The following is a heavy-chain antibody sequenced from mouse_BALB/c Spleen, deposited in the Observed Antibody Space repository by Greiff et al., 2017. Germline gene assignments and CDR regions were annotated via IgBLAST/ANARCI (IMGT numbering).Heavy chain of an antibody. V-gene: IGHV1-5*01. CDR2: IYPGNSDT. Sequence: VHVKQSGTVLARPGASVKMSCKASGYTFTSYWMHWVKQRPGQGLEWIGAIYPGNSDTSYNQKFKGKAKLTAVTSTSTAYMELSSLTNEDSAVYYCTRLLRLRYFDVWGAGTTVTVSS. D-gene: IGHD1-2*01. CDR1: GYTFTSYW. J-gene: IGHJ1*01. CDR3: TRLLRLRYFDV.